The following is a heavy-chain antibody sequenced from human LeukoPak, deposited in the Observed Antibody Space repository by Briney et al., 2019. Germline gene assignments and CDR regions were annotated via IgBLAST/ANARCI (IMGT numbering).Heavy chain of an antibody. CDR1: GFTFSSYS. CDR2: NSSSSSTI. Sequence: PGGSLRLSCAASGFTFSSYSMNWVRQAPGKGLEWVSYNSSSSSTIYYADSVKGRFTISRDNAKNSLYLQMNSLRAEDTAVYYCARERFGTSGYGLFDPWGQGTLVTVSS. V-gene: IGHV3-48*04. CDR3: ARERFGTSGYGLFDP. J-gene: IGHJ5*02. D-gene: IGHD2-2*01.